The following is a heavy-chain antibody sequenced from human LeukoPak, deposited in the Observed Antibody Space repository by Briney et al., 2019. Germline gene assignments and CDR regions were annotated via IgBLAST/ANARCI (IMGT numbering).Heavy chain of an antibody. D-gene: IGHD3-22*01. V-gene: IGHV4-39*07. Sequence: SETLSLTCTVSGGSISSSSYYWGWIRQPPGKGLEWIGSIYYSGSTYYNPSLKSRVTISVDTSKNQFSLKLSSVTAADTAVYYCARDLYDSSGYLAYWGQGTLVTVSS. CDR3: ARDLYDSSGYLAY. CDR1: GGSISSSSYY. J-gene: IGHJ4*02. CDR2: IYYSGST.